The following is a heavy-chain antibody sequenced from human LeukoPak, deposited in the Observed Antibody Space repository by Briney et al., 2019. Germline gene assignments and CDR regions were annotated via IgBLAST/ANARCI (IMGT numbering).Heavy chain of an antibody. CDR2: IRGSGGST. CDR1: GFTFSSYA. D-gene: IGHD3-9*01. CDR3: AKSDVPYYDILTLGY. V-gene: IGHV3-23*01. J-gene: IGHJ4*02. Sequence: GGSLRLSCAASGFTFSSYAMSWVRQAPGKGLEWVSAIRGSGGSTYYADSVKGRFTISRDNSKNTLYLQMNSLRAEDTAVYYCAKSDVPYYDILTLGYWGQGTLVTVSS.